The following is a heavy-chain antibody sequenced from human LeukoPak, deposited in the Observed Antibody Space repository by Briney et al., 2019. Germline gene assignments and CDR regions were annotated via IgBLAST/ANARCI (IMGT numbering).Heavy chain of an antibody. Sequence: GGSLRPSCAASGFTFSNYAMSWVRQAPGKGLEWVSAISGSGDSIYYADSVKGRFTISRDNSKNTLYLQMNSLRAEDTAVYYCAKRYYGSGSYYNNWGQGTLVTASS. CDR2: ISGSGDSI. CDR1: GFTFSNYA. CDR3: AKRYYGSGSYYNN. V-gene: IGHV3-23*01. D-gene: IGHD3-10*01. J-gene: IGHJ4*02.